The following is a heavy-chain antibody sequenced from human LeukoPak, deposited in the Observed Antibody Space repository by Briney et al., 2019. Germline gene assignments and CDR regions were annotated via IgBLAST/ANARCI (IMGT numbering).Heavy chain of an antibody. Sequence: SETLSLTCTVSGGSISSYYWSWIRQPAGKGLEWIGRIYTSGSTNYNPSLKSRVTMSVDTSKNQFSLKLSSVTAADTAVYYCARPRYDILTGYSDDAFDIWGQGTMATVSS. V-gene: IGHV4-4*07. CDR3: ARPRYDILTGYSDDAFDI. J-gene: IGHJ3*02. CDR1: GGSISSYY. CDR2: IYTSGST. D-gene: IGHD3-9*01.